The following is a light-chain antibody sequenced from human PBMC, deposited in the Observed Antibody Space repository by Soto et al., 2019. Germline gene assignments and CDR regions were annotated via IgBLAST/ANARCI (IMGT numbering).Light chain of an antibody. V-gene: IGLV2-14*01. CDR3: LSYTITNILV. J-gene: IGLJ3*02. CDR2: EVS. CDR1: NSDVGAYNY. Sequence: QSALTQPASVSGSPGQSITISCTGTNSDVGAYNYVSWFQQHPGKAPKLIIFEVSNRPSGVSQRFSGSKSGNTASLTISGLQTEDEADYYCLSYTITNILVFGGGTKLTVL.